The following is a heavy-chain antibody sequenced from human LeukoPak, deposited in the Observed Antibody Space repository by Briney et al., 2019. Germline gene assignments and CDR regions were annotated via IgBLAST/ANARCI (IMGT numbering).Heavy chain of an antibody. CDR1: GGSISSYY. D-gene: IGHD2-15*01. J-gene: IGHJ5*02. V-gene: IGHV4-59*01. CDR2: IYYSGST. CDR3: ARARAAGFDP. Sequence: PSETLSLTCTVSGGSISSYYWNWIRQPPGKGLEWIGYIYYSGSTNYNPSLKSRVTISVDTSKNQFSLKLSSVTAADTAVYYCARARAAGFDPWGQGTLVTVSS.